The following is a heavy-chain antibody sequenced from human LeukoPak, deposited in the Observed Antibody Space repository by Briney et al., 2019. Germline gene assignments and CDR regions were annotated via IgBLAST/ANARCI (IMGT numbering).Heavy chain of an antibody. D-gene: IGHD4-17*01. CDR1: GGSISTYY. CDR3: ARYNGDLTGGFDY. CDR2: IYYSGST. V-gene: IGHV4-59*01. Sequence: PSETLSLTCTVSGGSISTYYWSWIRQPPGKGLEWIGYIYYSGSTNYSPSLKSRVTMSVDTSKNQFSLTLSSVTAADTAVYYCARYNGDLTGGFDYWGQGTLVTVSS. J-gene: IGHJ4*02.